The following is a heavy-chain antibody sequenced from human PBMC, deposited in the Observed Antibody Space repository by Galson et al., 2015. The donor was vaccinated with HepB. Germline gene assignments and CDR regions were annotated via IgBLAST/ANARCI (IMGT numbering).Heavy chain of an antibody. V-gene: IGHV3-9*01. CDR1: GFTFDGYA. Sequence: SLRLSCAPSGFTFDGYAMHWVRQAPGKGLEWVAGMNFKSGNIDYADSVKGRFTISRDNATTSLYLQMNSLRAEDTALYYCAIASYSYESPGYGFASDVWGHGTMVTVSS. CDR2: MNFKSGNI. D-gene: IGHD3-22*01. J-gene: IGHJ3*01. CDR3: AIASYSYESPGYGFASDV.